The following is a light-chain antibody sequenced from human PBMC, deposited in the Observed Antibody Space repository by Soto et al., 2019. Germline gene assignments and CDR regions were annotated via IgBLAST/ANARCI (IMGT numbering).Light chain of an antibody. J-gene: IGLJ1*01. V-gene: IGLV2-14*02. CDR3: SLYTSENTYV. CDR1: SSDVGSYNL. Sequence: QSALTQPASVSGSPGQSITISCTGTSSDVGSYNLVSWYQQHPGKAPKLMIYEGSKRPSGVPDRFSGSKSGNTASLTISGLQAADEVDYYCSLYTSENTYVFGTGTKVTVL. CDR2: EGS.